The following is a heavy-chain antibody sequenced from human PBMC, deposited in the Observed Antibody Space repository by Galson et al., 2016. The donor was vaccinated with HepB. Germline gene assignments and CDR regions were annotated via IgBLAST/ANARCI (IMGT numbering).Heavy chain of an antibody. Sequence: SLRLSCAASGFTFGTYTMHWIRQAPGEGLQWVFLITGDRANAYYADSVKGRFTISRDNRKNSLYLQMNSLRTEDTALYYCAKDHGGYSGFDYWGQGTLVTVSS. CDR1: GFTFGTYT. CDR2: ITGDRANA. J-gene: IGHJ4*02. V-gene: IGHV3-43*02. CDR3: AKDHGGYSGFDY. D-gene: IGHD4-23*01.